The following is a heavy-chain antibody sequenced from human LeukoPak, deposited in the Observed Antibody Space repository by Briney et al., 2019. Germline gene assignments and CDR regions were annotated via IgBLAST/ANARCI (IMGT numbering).Heavy chain of an antibody. CDR2: INHSGST. V-gene: IGHV4-34*01. CDR3: ARGAIVVVPAEPPYFDY. J-gene: IGHJ4*02. Sequence: SETLSLTCAAYGGSFSGYYWSWIRQPPGKGLEWIGEINHSGSTNYNPSLKSRVTISVDTSKNQFSLKLSSVTAADTAVYYCARGAIVVVPAEPPYFDYWGQGTLVTVSS. D-gene: IGHD2-2*01. CDR1: GGSFSGYY.